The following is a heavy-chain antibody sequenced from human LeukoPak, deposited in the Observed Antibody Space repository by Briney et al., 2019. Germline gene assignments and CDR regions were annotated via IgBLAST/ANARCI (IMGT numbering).Heavy chain of an antibody. Sequence: SETLSLTCTVSGGSISSHYWSWIRQPPGKGLEWIGYIYYSGSTNYNPPLKSRVTISVGTSKNQFSLKLSSVTAADTAVYYCARYYGSGSYQLWYFDLWGRGTLVTVSS. CDR3: ARYYGSGSYQLWYFDL. J-gene: IGHJ2*01. CDR2: IYYSGST. V-gene: IGHV4-59*11. CDR1: GGSISSHY. D-gene: IGHD3-10*01.